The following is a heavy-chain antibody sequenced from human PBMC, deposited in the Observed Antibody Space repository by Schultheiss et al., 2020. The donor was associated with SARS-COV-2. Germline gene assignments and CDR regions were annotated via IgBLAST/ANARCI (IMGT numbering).Heavy chain of an antibody. CDR2: ITWDSGTT. CDR3: AREPYSSNWVYYYGMDV. Sequence: GGSLRLSCAASGFTFDDYTMHWVRQAPGKGLEWVSLITWDSGTTYYTDSVKGRFTISRDKSKNSLYLQMNSLRSEDTALYYCAREPYSSNWVYYYGMDVWGQGTTVTVSS. J-gene: IGHJ6*02. CDR1: GFTFDDYT. D-gene: IGHD6-13*01. V-gene: IGHV3-43*01.